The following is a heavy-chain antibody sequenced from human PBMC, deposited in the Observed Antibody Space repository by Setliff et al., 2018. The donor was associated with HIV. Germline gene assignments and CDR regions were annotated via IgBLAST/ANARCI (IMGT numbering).Heavy chain of an antibody. Sequence: SETLSLTCTVSDGPINNYWWNWIRQSPGKGLEWIGFGHHSGTFSYNPSLNSRFTISIDTSKNQFSLKATSVTAEDTAVYYCARRVPPKALYYYYYMDVWGKGTTVTVSS. V-gene: IGHV4-59*08. J-gene: IGHJ6*03. CDR2: GHHSGTF. D-gene: IGHD3-10*01. CDR1: DGPINNYW. CDR3: ARRVPPKALYYYYYMDV.